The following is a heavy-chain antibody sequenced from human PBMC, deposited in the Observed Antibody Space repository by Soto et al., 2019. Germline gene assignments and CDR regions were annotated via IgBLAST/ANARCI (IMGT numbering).Heavy chain of an antibody. CDR3: ARVKAPVGWFDP. D-gene: IGHD3-16*01. V-gene: IGHV3-30*03. Sequence: QVQLVESGGGVVQPGSSLRLSCAASGLTFSTYGMHWVRQAPGKGLEWVAVISYDGSKKYYVDSVKGRFTISRDNSKNMMYLQMNSLRAEDTAVYYCARVKAPVGWFDPWGQGTLVTVSS. CDR1: GLTFSTYG. CDR2: ISYDGSKK. J-gene: IGHJ5*02.